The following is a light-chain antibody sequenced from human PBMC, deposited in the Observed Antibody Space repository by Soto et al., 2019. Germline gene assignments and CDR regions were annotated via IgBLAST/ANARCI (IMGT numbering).Light chain of an antibody. J-gene: IGKJ4*01. V-gene: IGKV3-15*01. CDR3: QQYNKWPLT. CDR1: QSVNNN. Sequence: EIVMTQSPATLSVSPGEKATLSCRASQSVNNNLAWYLQKPGQAPRLLIYFASTRATGIPARFSGSGSGTECALTINSLQSEDFAGYYCQQYNKWPLTFGGGTKVESK. CDR2: FAS.